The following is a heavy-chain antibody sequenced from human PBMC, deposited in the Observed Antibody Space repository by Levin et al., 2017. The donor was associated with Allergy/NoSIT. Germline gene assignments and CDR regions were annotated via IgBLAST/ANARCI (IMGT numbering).Heavy chain of an antibody. V-gene: IGHV1-2*02. J-gene: IGHJ3*02. CDR3: ARDQDSGSDDAFDI. CDR2: INPNSGDT. CDR1: GYTFTGYY. D-gene: IGHD3-10*01. Sequence: ASVKVSCKASGYTFTGYYMHWVRQAPGQGLEWMGWINPNSGDTNYAQKFQGRVTMTKDTSISTAYMELSSLRSDDTAVYYCARDQDSGSDDAFDIWGQGTMVTVSS.